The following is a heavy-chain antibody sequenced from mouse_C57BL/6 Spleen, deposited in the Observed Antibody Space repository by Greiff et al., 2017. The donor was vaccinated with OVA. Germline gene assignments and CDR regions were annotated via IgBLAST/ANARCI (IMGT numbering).Heavy chain of an antibody. CDR1: GFTFSSYG. J-gene: IGHJ2*01. V-gene: IGHV5-6*01. CDR2: ISSGGSYT. CDR3: ARHEFDY. Sequence: EVKLMESGGDLVKPGGSLKLSCAASGFTFSSYGMSWVRQTPDKRLEWVATISSGGSYTYYPDSVKGRFTISRDNAKNTLYLQMSSLKSEDTAMYYCARHEFDYWGQGTTLTVSS.